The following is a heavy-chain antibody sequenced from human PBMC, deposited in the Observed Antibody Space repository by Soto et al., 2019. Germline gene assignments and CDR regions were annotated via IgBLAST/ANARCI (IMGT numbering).Heavy chain of an antibody. J-gene: IGHJ4*02. CDR1: GFTFSGSA. CDR3: TSVPGFY. V-gene: IGHV3-73*02. Sequence: VQLVESGGGLVQPGGSLKLSCAASGFTFSGSAMHWVRQASGKGLEWLGRIRSKPNSYATEYAASVKGRFTISRDDSKNTAYLQMNSLKTEDTAVYYCTSVPGFYWGQGTLVTVSS. CDR2: IRSKPNSYAT.